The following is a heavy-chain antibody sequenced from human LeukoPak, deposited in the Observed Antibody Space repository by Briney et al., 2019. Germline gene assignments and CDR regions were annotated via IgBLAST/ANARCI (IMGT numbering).Heavy chain of an antibody. CDR1: GGSMSSGDYY. D-gene: IGHD3-9*01. J-gene: IGHJ5*02. CDR2: IYYNGST. CDR3: ARGELAILTGNNWFDP. V-gene: IGHV4-30-4*01. Sequence: SQTLSLTCTVSGGSMSSGDYYWSWIRQPPGKGLEWIGYIYYNGSTYYNPSLKSRVTISVDTSKNQFSLKLSSVTAADTAVYYCARGELAILTGNNWFDPWGQGTLVTVSS.